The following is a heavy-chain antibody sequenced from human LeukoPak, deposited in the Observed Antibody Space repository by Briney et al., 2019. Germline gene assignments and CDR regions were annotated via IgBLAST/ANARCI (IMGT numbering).Heavy chain of an antibody. CDR2: IYHSGST. D-gene: IGHD3-22*01. CDR3: ARWSSYYYDSSGLDY. Sequence: SGTLSLTCAVSGGSISSSNWWNWVRQLPGKGLEWIGQIYHSGSTKYKPSLKSRVTISVDKSKNQFSLKLSSVTAADTAVYYCARWSSYYYDSSGLDYWGQGTLVTVSS. CDR1: GGSISSSNW. J-gene: IGHJ4*02. V-gene: IGHV4-4*02.